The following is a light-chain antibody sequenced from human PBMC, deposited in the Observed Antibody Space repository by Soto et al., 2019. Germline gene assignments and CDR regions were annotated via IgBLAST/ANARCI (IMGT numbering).Light chain of an antibody. Sequence: EIRMTQSHSPPPASLGDGVTITCRASQSISNWLAWYQQKPGTAPKVLIYHASNLQSGVPSRFSGSGSGTEFTLTISSLQPDDFATYYCQQYNSYSFGQGTKVDIK. CDR2: HAS. CDR3: QQYNSYS. CDR1: QSISNW. V-gene: IGKV1-5*01. J-gene: IGKJ1*01.